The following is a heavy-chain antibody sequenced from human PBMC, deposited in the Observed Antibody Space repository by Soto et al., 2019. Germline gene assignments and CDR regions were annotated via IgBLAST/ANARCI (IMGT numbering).Heavy chain of an antibody. CDR3: ARGLLYATTYLDY. J-gene: IGHJ4*02. D-gene: IGHD2-8*01. CDR1: GDTFTTNS. CDR2: IIPVVGTT. V-gene: IGHV1-69*06. Sequence: QVQLVQSGAEVKKPGSSVKVSCKASGDTFTTNSLNWVRQAPRQGLEWMGGIIPVVGTTKYAQKYQDRVTITGDKSTNTAYMELSSLRSDDTAVYYCARGLLYATTYLDYWGQGTPVTVSS.